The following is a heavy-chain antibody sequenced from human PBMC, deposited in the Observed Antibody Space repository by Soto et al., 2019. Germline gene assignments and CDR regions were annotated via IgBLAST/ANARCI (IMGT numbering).Heavy chain of an antibody. CDR1: VGSISSGGYY. CDR3: ARKDSGYADYMDV. Sequence: QVQLQESGPGLVKPSQTLSLTCTVSVGSISSGGYYWSWIRQHPGKGLEWIGYIYYSGSTYYNPSLKSRVPMSVDTSENQFSLRLSSVTAADTAVYYCARKDSGYADYMDVWGKGTTVTVSS. CDR2: IYYSGST. J-gene: IGHJ6*03. V-gene: IGHV4-31*03. D-gene: IGHD5-12*01.